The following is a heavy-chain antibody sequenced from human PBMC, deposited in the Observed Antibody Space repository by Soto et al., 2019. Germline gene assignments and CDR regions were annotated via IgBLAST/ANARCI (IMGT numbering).Heavy chain of an antibody. Sequence: SETLSLTCTVSGYSISSGYYWGWIRQPPGKGLEWIGSIYHSGSTYYNPSLKSRVTISVDTSKNQFSLKLSSVTAADTAVYYCARVVAGASLTYFDYWGQGTLVTVSS. V-gene: IGHV4-38-2*02. CDR1: GYSISSGYY. CDR2: IYHSGST. D-gene: IGHD1-26*01. CDR3: ARVVAGASLTYFDY. J-gene: IGHJ4*02.